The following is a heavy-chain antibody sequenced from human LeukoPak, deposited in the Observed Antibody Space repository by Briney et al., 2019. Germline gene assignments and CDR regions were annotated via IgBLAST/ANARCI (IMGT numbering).Heavy chain of an antibody. Sequence: GGSLRLSCAASAFNFSTFTMHWVRQAPGKGLEWVSFISSSSSSIYYADSVKGRFTISRDNSRDNSKNTVYLQMNSLSAEDTAVYYCAKGLSSGWNLKGSDYWGQGTLVTVSS. CDR3: AKGLSSGWNLKGSDY. CDR1: AFNFSTFT. J-gene: IGHJ4*02. V-gene: IGHV3-21*04. CDR2: ISSSSSSI. D-gene: IGHD6-19*01.